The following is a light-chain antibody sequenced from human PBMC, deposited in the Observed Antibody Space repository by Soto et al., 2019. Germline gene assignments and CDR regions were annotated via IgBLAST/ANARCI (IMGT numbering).Light chain of an antibody. Sequence: DIVMTQSPDSLAVSLGERATINCKSSQSVLSSSNNLNYLAWYQQKPGQPPKLLLYWASTRESGVPNRFSGSGSATYFTLTISSLQAEDVAVYYCHQYWNTPQKFGQGTKVEIK. V-gene: IGKV4-1*01. J-gene: IGKJ1*01. CDR3: HQYWNTPQK. CDR2: WAS. CDR1: QSVLSSSNNLNY.